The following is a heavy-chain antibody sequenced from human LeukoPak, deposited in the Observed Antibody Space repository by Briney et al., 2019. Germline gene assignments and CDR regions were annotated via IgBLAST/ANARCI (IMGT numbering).Heavy chain of an antibody. J-gene: IGHJ4*02. CDR1: GFSFSSYG. CDR3: AKDQGLEGANAGTVLDY. V-gene: IGHV3-30*02. CDR2: IRYDGNEK. Sequence: PAGSLTLTCAASGFSFSSYGMHWVRQPSGKGLELVAFIRYDGNEKYYAGSVQGRFTVARDNSKNTLYLEMNRLRPEDTALYHCAKDQGLEGANAGTVLDYWGQGILVSVTS. D-gene: IGHD1-26*01.